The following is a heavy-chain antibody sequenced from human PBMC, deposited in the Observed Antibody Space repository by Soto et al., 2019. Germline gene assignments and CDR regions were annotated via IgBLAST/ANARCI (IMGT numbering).Heavy chain of an antibody. D-gene: IGHD5-12*01. V-gene: IGHV3-7*03. Sequence: GGSLRLSCAASGFTFSSYWMSWVRQAPGKGLEWVANIKQDGSEKYYVDSVKGRFTISRDNAKNSLYLQMDSLRAEDTAVYYCARNGNPALRFRIYYYGMDVWGQGTTVTVSS. CDR1: GFTFSSYW. CDR2: IKQDGSEK. CDR3: ARNGNPALRFRIYYYGMDV. J-gene: IGHJ6*02.